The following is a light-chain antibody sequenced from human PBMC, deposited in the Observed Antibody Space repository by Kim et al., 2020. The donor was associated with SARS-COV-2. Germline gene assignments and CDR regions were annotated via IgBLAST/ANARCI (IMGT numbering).Light chain of an antibody. CDR3: SSYAATQNLV. V-gene: IGLV2-8*01. CDR2: EVN. J-gene: IGLJ2*01. CDR1: RSDMGGYNF. Sequence: SPGSSAPTPGTETRSDMGGYNFPARYQQPPGKAPKVMIYEVNKRPSGVPDRFSGSRSGNTASLTASGLQAEDEADYSGSSYAATQNLVFGGGTQLTVL.